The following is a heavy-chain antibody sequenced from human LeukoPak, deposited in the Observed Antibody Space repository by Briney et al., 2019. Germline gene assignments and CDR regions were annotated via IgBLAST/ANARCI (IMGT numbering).Heavy chain of an antibody. J-gene: IGHJ6*02. CDR2: IIPIFGTA. V-gene: IGHV1-69*13. Sequence: ASVTVSCKASGGTFSSYAISWVRQAPGQGLEWMGGIIPIFGTANYARKFQGRVTITADESTSTAYMELSSLRSEDTAVYYCAREQWLVQGGYYYYYGMDVWGQGTTVTVSS. CDR1: GGTFSSYA. D-gene: IGHD6-19*01. CDR3: AREQWLVQGGYYYYYGMDV.